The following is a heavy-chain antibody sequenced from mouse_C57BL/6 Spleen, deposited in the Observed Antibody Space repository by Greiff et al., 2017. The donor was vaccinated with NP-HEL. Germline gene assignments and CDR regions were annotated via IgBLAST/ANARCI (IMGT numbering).Heavy chain of an antibody. Sequence: VQLQPSGAELVRPGTSVKVSCKASGYAFTNYLIEWVKQRPGQGLEWIGVINPGSGGTNYNEKFQGKATLTADKSSSTAYMQLSSLTSEDSAVYFCARSIYYGNPLAMDYWGQGTSVTVSS. V-gene: IGHV1-54*01. CDR1: GYAFTNYL. D-gene: IGHD2-1*01. CDR3: ARSIYYGNPLAMDY. J-gene: IGHJ4*01. CDR2: INPGSGGT.